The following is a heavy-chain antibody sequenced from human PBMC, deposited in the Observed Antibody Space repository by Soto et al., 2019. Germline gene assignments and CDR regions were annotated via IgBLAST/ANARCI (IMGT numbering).Heavy chain of an antibody. V-gene: IGHV3-48*03. J-gene: IGHJ4*02. CDR2: INSGSDTI. CDR3: ARDRAAGGY. Sequence: SLRLSCAASGFSFSTFEMNWVRQAPGKGLEWVAYINSGSDTIHYADSVRGRFTVSRDNAKNSLFLQMNSLRVEDTALYYCARDRAAGGYWGQGTLVTVSS. CDR1: GFSFSTFE. D-gene: IGHD6-13*01.